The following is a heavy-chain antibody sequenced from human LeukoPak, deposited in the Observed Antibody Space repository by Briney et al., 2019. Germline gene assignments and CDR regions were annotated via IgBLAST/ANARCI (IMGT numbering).Heavy chain of an antibody. D-gene: IGHD2-2*01. CDR3: ASSLRGTSPYYFDY. CDR1: GGSISSYY. V-gene: IGHV4-59*06. J-gene: IGHJ4*02. Sequence: SETLSLTCTVSGGSISSYYWSWIRQHPGKGLEWIGYIYYSGSTYYNPSLESRVTISVDTSKNQFSLKLSSVTAADTAVYYCASSLRGTSPYYFDYWGQGTLVTVSS. CDR2: IYYSGST.